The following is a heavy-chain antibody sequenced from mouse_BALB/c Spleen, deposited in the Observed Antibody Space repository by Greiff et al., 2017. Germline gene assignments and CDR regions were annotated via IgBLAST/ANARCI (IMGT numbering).Heavy chain of an antibody. J-gene: IGHJ3*01. CDR3: ARVDYGSSYWFAY. D-gene: IGHD1-1*01. V-gene: IGHV5-9-4*01. CDR1: GFTFSSYA. Sequence: EVQVVESGGGLVKPGGSLKLSCAASGFTFSSYAMSWVRQSPEKRLEWVAEISSGGSYTYYPDTVTGRFTISRDNAKNTLYLEMSSLRSEDTAMYYCARVDYGSSYWFAYWGQGTLVTVSA. CDR2: ISSGGSYT.